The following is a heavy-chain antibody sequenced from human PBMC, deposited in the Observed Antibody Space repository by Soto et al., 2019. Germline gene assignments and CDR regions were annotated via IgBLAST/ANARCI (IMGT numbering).Heavy chain of an antibody. CDR1: GFTFSSYR. V-gene: IGHV3-21*01. CDR3: ARDDDSSGSPPRRYFDY. Sequence: PWGSLRLSCAASGFTFSSYRMNWVRQAPGKGLEWVSSISSSSSYIYYADSVKGRFTISRDNAKNSLYLQMNSLRAEDTAVYSCARDDDSSGSPPRRYFDYWGQGTMVPVSS. D-gene: IGHD3-22*01. CDR2: ISSSSSYI. J-gene: IGHJ4*02.